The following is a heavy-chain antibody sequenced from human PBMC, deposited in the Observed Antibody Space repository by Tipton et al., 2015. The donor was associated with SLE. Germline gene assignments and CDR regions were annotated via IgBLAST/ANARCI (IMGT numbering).Heavy chain of an antibody. V-gene: IGHV4-61*01. J-gene: IGHJ4*02. D-gene: IGHD2-15*01. CDR1: GGSVSSYSFY. CDR3: ARAAGCSGGFCYGGFDQ. Sequence: PGLVKPSETLSLTCTVSGGSVSSYSFYWSWIRQPPGKGLEWIGYIYYIGGTNYNPSLKSRVTMSLDTPKNHFSLRLASLTAADTAVYYCARAAGCSGGFCYGGFDQWGQGTLVTVSS. CDR2: IYYIGGT.